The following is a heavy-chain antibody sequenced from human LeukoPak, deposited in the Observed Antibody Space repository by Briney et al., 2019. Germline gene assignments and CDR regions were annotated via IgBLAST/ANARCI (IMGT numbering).Heavy chain of an antibody. V-gene: IGHV3-21*01. CDR3: ARATFPEYYFDY. D-gene: IGHD2/OR15-2a*01. CDR1: GFTFSSYS. CDR2: ISSSSSYI. Sequence: GGSLRLSCASSGFTFSSYSMNWVRQAPGKGLEWVSSISSSSSYIYYADSVKGRFTISRDNAKNSLYLQMNSLRPEDTAVYYCARATFPEYYFDYWGQGTLVTVSS. J-gene: IGHJ4*02.